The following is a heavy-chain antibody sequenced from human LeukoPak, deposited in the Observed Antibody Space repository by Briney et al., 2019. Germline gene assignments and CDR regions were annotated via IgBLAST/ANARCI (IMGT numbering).Heavy chain of an antibody. CDR1: GFTFSSYE. J-gene: IGHJ6*04. V-gene: IGHV3-48*03. Sequence: QTGGSLRLSCAASGFTFSSYEMNWVRQAPGKGLEWVSYISSSGSTIYYADSVKGRFTISRDNAKNSLYLQMNSLRAEDTAVHYCAELGITMIGGVWGKGTTVTISS. CDR3: AELGITMIGGV. CDR2: ISSSGSTI. D-gene: IGHD3-10*02.